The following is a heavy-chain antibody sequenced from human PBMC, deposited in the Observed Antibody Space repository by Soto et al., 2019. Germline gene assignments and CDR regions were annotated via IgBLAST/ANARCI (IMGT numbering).Heavy chain of an antibody. J-gene: IGHJ4*02. Sequence: EVQLVESGGGLVQPGGSLRLSCAASGFTVSSNYMSWVRQAPGKGLEWVSVIYSGGSTYYADSVKGRFTISRDNSKNKLYLKMNSVSAEDTAVYYGALHRDYSCMLYWGQGTLVTVSS. D-gene: IGHD2-2*01. CDR3: ALHRDYSCMLY. CDR2: IYSGGST. V-gene: IGHV3-53*04. CDR1: GFTVSSNY.